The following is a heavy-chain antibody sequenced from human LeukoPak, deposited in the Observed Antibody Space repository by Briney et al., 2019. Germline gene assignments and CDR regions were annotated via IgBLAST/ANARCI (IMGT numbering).Heavy chain of an antibody. J-gene: IGHJ3*02. CDR3: ARKSDFWSGYYFVDAFDI. D-gene: IGHD3-3*01. Sequence: GGSLRLSCAASGFTVSSNYMSWVRQAPGKGLEWVSVIYSGGSTYYADSVKGRFTISRDNSKNTLYLQMNSLRAEDTAVYYCARKSDFWSGYYFVDAFDIWGQGTMVTVSS. CDR1: GFTVSSNY. V-gene: IGHV3-53*05. CDR2: IYSGGST.